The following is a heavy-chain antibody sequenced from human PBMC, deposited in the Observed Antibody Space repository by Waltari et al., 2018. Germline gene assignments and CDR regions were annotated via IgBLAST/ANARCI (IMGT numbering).Heavy chain of an antibody. CDR1: GFTFSNAW. V-gene: IGHV3-15*01. CDR2: IKSKTDGGTT. CDR3: AKGPYSSSWYEYYFDY. D-gene: IGHD6-13*01. J-gene: IGHJ4*02. Sequence: AASGFTFSNAWMSWVRQAPGKGLEWVGRIKSKTDGGTTDYAAPVKGRFTISRDDSKNTLYLQMNSLRAEDTAVYYCAKGPYSSSWYEYYFDYWGQGTLVTVSS.